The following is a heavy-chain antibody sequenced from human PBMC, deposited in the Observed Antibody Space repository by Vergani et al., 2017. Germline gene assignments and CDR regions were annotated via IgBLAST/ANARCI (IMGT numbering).Heavy chain of an antibody. CDR2: ISPGASTV. V-gene: IGHV3-11*04. D-gene: IGHD1-1*01. CDR3: AKNPGISTTRHYYAMDV. Sequence: LEESGGGSVKPGGSLRLSYAASGFKFSDHYMSWIRQAPGKGLEWVSHISPGASTVSYTDSVTGRFTVSRDNDNNSLTLEMTTLRVEDTAVYYCAKNPGISTTRHYYAMDVWGQGTTVTFSS. J-gene: IGHJ6*02. CDR1: GFKFSDHY.